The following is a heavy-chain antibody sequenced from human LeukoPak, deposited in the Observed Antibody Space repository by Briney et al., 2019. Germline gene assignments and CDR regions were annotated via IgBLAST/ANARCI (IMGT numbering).Heavy chain of an antibody. CDR3: ARDRGVMTTDAFDI. J-gene: IGHJ3*02. Sequence: GGSLRLSCAASGFTFSDYYMSWIRQAPGKGLEWLSYISISSSYTDYADSVKGRFTISRDNAKNSLYLQMNSLRAEDTAVYYCARDRGVMTTDAFDIWGQGTMVTVSS. CDR2: ISISSSYT. D-gene: IGHD3-10*01. CDR1: GFTFSDYY. V-gene: IGHV3-11*05.